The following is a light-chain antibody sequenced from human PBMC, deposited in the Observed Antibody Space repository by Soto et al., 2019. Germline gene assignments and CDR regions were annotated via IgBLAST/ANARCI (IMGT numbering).Light chain of an antibody. CDR1: QSVSSY. Sequence: IVTTQSPATLSLSPGERATLSCRASQSVSSYLAWYQQKPGQAPRLLIYDASNRATGIPARFSGSGSGTDFTLTISSLEPEDFAVYYCQQGSNWPPWTFGQGTKVDI. CDR2: DAS. CDR3: QQGSNWPPWT. V-gene: IGKV3-11*01. J-gene: IGKJ1*01.